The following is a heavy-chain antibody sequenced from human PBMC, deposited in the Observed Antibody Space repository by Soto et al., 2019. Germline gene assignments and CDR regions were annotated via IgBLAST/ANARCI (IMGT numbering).Heavy chain of an antibody. Sequence: SETLSLTCAVSGGSISSGGYSWSWIRQPPGKGLEWIGYMYHSGSTYYNPSLKSRVTISIDRSKNQFSLKLSSVTAADTAVYYCARVPDYWCQGVLVTVSS. D-gene: IGHD2-2*01. J-gene: IGHJ4*02. CDR3: ARVPDY. CDR1: GGSISSGGYS. V-gene: IGHV4-30-2*01. CDR2: MYHSGST.